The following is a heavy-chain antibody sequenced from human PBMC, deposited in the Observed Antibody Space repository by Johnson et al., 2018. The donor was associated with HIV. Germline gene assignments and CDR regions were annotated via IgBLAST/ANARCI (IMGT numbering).Heavy chain of an antibody. Sequence: QVQLVESGGGVVQPGRSLRLSCAASGFTFNSYAMHWVRQAPGKGLEWVAVISYDGSNKYYADSVKGRFTIYRDNSKNTLYLQMNSLRAEDTAVYHCARDRIVGADYDAFDIWGQGTMVTVSS. CDR2: ISYDGSNK. CDR1: GFTFNSYA. CDR3: ARDRIVGADYDAFDI. D-gene: IGHD1-26*01. V-gene: IGHV3-30*04. J-gene: IGHJ3*02.